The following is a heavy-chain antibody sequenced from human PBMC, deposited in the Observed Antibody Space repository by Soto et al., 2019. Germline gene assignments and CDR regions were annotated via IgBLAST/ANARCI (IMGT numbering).Heavy chain of an antibody. CDR1: GGSIDSYY. V-gene: IGHV4-59*08. CDR3: ARLGGYYQPIDT. J-gene: IGHJ5*02. Sequence: PSETLSLTCTVSGGSIDSYYWTWIRQPPGKGLEWIGYVYYTGTTTYSPSLKSRVTISVDTSMNQISLKLSSVTAADTAFYYCARLGGYYQPIDTWGQGTLVTISS. D-gene: IGHD3-22*01. CDR2: VYYTGTT.